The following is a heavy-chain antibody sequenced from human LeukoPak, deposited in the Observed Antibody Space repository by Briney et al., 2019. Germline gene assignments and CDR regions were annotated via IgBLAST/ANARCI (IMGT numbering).Heavy chain of an antibody. Sequence: PSETLSLTCAVSGYSISSGYYWGWIRQPPGKGLEWIGSIYHSGSTYYNPSLKSRVTISVDTSKNQFSLKLSSVTAADTAVYYCAREPTFWGSCRYARLYYFDYWGQGTLVTVSS. D-gene: IGHD3-16*02. CDR2: IYHSGST. J-gene: IGHJ4*02. CDR1: GYSISSGYY. V-gene: IGHV4-38-2*02. CDR3: AREPTFWGSCRYARLYYFDY.